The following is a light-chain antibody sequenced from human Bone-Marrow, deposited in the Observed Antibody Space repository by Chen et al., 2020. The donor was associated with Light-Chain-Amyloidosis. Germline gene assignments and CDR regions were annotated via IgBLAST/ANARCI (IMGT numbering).Light chain of an antibody. Sequence: NFMLTQPHSVSESPGKTVIISCTRSSGSIATNYVQWYQQRPGSSPTTVIYEDDQIPSGVPDRFSGSIDRSSNSASRTISGLKTEDEADYYCQSYQGSSQGVFGGGTKLTVL. CDR1: SGSIATNY. V-gene: IGLV6-57*01. CDR3: QSYQGSSQGV. CDR2: EDD. J-gene: IGLJ3*02.